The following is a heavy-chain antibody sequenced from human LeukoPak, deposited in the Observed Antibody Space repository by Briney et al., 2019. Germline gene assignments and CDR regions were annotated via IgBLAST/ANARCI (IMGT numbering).Heavy chain of an antibody. D-gene: IGHD2-21*02. J-gene: IGHJ3*02. CDR3: ARDQVVVTARGGFDI. Sequence: GRSLGLSCSASGFTFSNHAMHWVRQAPGRGLQWVALISYDGNHKYYADSVKGRFTVSRDISKNTLYLQMNSLRDDDTAVYYCARDQVVVTARGGFDIWGQGTMVTVSS. CDR1: GFTFSNHA. V-gene: IGHV3-30-3*01. CDR2: ISYDGNHK.